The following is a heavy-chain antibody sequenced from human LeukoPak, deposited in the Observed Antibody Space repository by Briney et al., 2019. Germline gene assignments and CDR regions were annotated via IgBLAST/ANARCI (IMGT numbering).Heavy chain of an antibody. V-gene: IGHV3-9*01. CDR1: GFTFDDYA. Sequence: GRSLRLSCAASGFTFDDYAMHWVRQAPGKGLEWVSGISWNSGSIGYADSVKGRFTISRDNAKNSLYLQMNSLRAEDTASYYCAKDSRAVAELPDAFDTWGQGTMVTVSS. D-gene: IGHD6-19*01. J-gene: IGHJ3*02. CDR2: ISWNSGSI. CDR3: AKDSRAVAELPDAFDT.